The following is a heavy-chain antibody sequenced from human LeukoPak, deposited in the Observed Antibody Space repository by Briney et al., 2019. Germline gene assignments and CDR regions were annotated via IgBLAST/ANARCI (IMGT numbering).Heavy chain of an antibody. D-gene: IGHD3-10*01. CDR2: ISAYNGNT. CDR3: ARDKRITMVRGVINPLPFDY. J-gene: IGHJ4*02. CDR1: GYTFTSYG. V-gene: IGHV1-18*01. Sequence: GASVKVSCKACGYTFTSYGISWVRQAPGQGLEWMGWISAYNGNTNYAQKLQGRVTVTTDTSTSTAYMELRGLRSDDTAVYYCARDKRITMVRGVINPLPFDYWGQGTLVTVSS.